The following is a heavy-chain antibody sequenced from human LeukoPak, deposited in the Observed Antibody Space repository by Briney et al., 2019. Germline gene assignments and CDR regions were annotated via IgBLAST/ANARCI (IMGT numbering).Heavy chain of an antibody. J-gene: IGHJ4*02. D-gene: IGHD3-10*01. CDR1: GFTFSTYG. Sequence: GGSLRLSCVASGFTFSTYGMNWVRQAPGKGLEWVAVISHDGSNKYYADSVKGRFTISRDNAKNTLYLQMDSLSVEDTAVYYCAKLRGYYGSGQQITLDYWGQGTLVTVSS. CDR3: AKLRGYYGSGQQITLDY. V-gene: IGHV3-30*18. CDR2: ISHDGSNK.